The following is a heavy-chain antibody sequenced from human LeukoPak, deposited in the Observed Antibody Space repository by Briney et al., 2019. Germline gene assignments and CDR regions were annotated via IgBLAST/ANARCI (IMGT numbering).Heavy chain of an antibody. J-gene: IGHJ1*01. CDR3: ARGPVVAATHLIFQH. Sequence: ASVKVSCKASGYTFTSYYMHGVRQAPGQGLEWMGIINPSGGSTSYAQKFQGRVTMTRDTSTSTVYMELSSLRSEDTAVYYCARGPVVAATHLIFQHWGQGTLVTVSS. D-gene: IGHD2-15*01. V-gene: IGHV1-46*01. CDR2: INPSGGST. CDR1: GYTFTSYY.